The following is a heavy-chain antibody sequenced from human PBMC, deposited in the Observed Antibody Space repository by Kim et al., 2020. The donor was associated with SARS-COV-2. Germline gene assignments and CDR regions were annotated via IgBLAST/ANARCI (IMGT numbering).Heavy chain of an antibody. D-gene: IGHD6-13*01. CDR3: ARAISRGSWQQPLPLDY. J-gene: IGHJ4*02. V-gene: IGHV3-21*01. Sequence: GGSLRLSCAASGFTFSSYSMNWVRQAPGKGLEWVSSISSSSSYIYYADSVKGRFTISRDNAKNSLYLQMNSLRAEDTAVYYCARAISRGSWQQPLPLDYWGQGTLVTVSS. CDR2: ISSSSSYI. CDR1: GFTFSSYS.